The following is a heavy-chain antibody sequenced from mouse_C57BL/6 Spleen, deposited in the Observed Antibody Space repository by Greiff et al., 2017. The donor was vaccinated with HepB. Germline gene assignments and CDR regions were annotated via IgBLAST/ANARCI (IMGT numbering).Heavy chain of an antibody. CDR3: ARGRDGYSPDAY. CDR2: IYPGSGNT. V-gene: IGHV1-66*01. D-gene: IGHD2-3*01. J-gene: IGHJ3*01. Sequence: QVQLQQSGPELVKPGASVKISCKASGYSFTSYYIHWVKQRPGQGLEWIGWIYPGSGNTKYNEKFKGKATLTADTSSSTAYMQRSSLTSEDSAVYSCARGRDGYSPDAYWGQGTLVTVSA. CDR1: GYSFTSYY.